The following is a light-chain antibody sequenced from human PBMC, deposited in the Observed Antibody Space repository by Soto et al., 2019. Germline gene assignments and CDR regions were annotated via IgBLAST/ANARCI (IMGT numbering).Light chain of an antibody. J-gene: IGLJ1*01. CDR1: SSDVGNYNL. Sequence: QSALTQPASVSGSAGQSITISCTGTSSDVGNYNLVSWYLHHPGKAPKLLIYEDTKRPSGVSNRFSGSRSGNTASLTVSGLQAEDETDYYCCSYAGSSTYVFGTGTKPTVL. V-gene: IGLV2-23*01. CDR2: EDT. CDR3: CSYAGSSTYV.